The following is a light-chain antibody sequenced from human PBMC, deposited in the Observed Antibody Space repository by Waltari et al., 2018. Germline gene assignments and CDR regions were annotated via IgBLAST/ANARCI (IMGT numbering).Light chain of an antibody. Sequence: EIVMTQSPATLSVSLGERATLSCRASLSVGSNYLAWYQQTPGQAPRLLISSASTRATGVPARFSGSGSGTEFTLTISSLQSEDFAIYYCQQYNNWPWTFGQGTKVEI. CDR2: SAS. J-gene: IGKJ1*01. CDR3: QQYNNWPWT. V-gene: IGKV3-15*01. CDR1: LSVGSN.